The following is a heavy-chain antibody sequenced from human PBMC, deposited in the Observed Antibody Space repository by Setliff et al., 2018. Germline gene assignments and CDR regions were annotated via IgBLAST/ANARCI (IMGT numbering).Heavy chain of an antibody. Sequence: SETLSLTCTISGGFTSSFYWSWIRQAPGKGLEWIGYVDHSGSTNFSPSLKSRVTMSVDVSRDQFSLELSSVTAADTAVYFCARGSGRGYSYGLFDYWGQGSLVTVSS. CDR1: GGFTSSFY. V-gene: IGHV4-59*01. CDR3: ARGSGRGYSYGLFDY. D-gene: IGHD5-18*01. CDR2: VDHSGST. J-gene: IGHJ4*02.